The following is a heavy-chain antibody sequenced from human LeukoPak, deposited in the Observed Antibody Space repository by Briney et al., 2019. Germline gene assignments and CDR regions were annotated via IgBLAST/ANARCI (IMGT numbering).Heavy chain of an antibody. J-gene: IGHJ4*02. CDR2: IRYDGSNK. Sequence: GGSLRLSCAASGFTFSSYGMHWVRQAPGKGLEWVAFIRYDGSNKYYADSVNGRFTISRDNSKNTLYLQMNSLRAEDTAVYYCAKVAKYYYGSETYYFFEHWGQGTPVTASS. V-gene: IGHV3-30*02. CDR3: AKVAKYYYGSETYYFFEH. D-gene: IGHD3-10*01. CDR1: GFTFSSYG.